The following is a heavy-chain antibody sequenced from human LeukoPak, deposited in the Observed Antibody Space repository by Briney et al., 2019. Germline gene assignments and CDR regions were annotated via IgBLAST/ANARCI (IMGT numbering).Heavy chain of an antibody. J-gene: IGHJ4*02. CDR2: ISTSGGNT. Sequence: ASVKVSCKASGYTFTSYYMHRVRQAPGQGLEWMGIISTSGGNTGYAQKFQGRIIVTRDTSTSTVYLDLSSLRSDDTAVYYCARVWVGATKAGYGYWGQGTLVTVSS. D-gene: IGHD1-26*01. CDR3: ARVWVGATKAGYGY. V-gene: IGHV1-46*01. CDR1: GYTFTSYY.